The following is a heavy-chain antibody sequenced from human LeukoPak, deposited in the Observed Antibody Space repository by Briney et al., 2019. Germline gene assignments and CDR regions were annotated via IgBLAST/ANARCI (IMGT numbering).Heavy chain of an antibody. Sequence: SQTLSLTCTVSGGSISSYYWSWIRQPPGKGLEWIGYIYYSGSTNYNPSLKSRVTISVETSKNQFSLKLSSVTAADTAVYYCARDSPYCSGGSCYWHWGQGTLVTVSS. CDR2: IYYSGST. V-gene: IGHV4-59*01. CDR1: GGSISSYY. J-gene: IGHJ4*02. D-gene: IGHD2-15*01. CDR3: ARDSPYCSGGSCYWH.